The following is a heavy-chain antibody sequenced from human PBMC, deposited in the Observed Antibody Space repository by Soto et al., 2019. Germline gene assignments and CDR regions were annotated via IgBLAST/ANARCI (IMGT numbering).Heavy chain of an antibody. CDR2: MNPNSGNT. CDR1: GYSFTAYD. CDR3: PRGWVRMSRDYTYDRRTYTNWFDP. J-gene: IGHJ5*02. V-gene: IGHV1-8*01. D-gene: IGHD2-2*02. Sequence: QVQLVQSGAEVKRPGASVKVSCKASGYSFTAYDINWGRQAPGQGLEWMGWMNPNSGNTVYSQKFQGRITMTRDTPITPADLDLSGMRSDDTAVYFCPRGWVRMSRDYTYDRRTYTNWFDPWGQATLVTVSS.